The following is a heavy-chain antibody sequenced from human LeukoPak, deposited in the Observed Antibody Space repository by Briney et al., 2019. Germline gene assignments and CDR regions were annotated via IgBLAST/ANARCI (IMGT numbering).Heavy chain of an antibody. V-gene: IGHV1-18*01. CDR2: ISACNGNT. D-gene: IGHD6-25*01. Sequence: ASVKASCKASGYTFTSYGISWVRQAPGQGLEWMGWISACNGNTNYAQNLQGRVTMTTDTSTRIAYMELRSLGSDDTAIYYCARFSIPANWFDPWGQGTLVIVSS. CDR1: GYTFTSYG. J-gene: IGHJ5*02. CDR3: ARFSIPANWFDP.